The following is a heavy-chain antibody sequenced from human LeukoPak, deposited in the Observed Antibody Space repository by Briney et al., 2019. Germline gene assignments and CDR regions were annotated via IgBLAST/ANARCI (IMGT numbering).Heavy chain of an antibody. V-gene: IGHV4-59*08. Sequence: SETLTLTCTVSGGSISSYYWSWIRQPPGKGLEWIGYIYYSGSTNYNPSLKSRVTISVDTSKNQFSLKLSSVTAADTAVYYCARGRSQPPMGAFDIWGQGTMVTVSS. J-gene: IGHJ3*02. CDR3: ARGRSQPPMGAFDI. CDR1: GGSISSYY. CDR2: IYYSGST.